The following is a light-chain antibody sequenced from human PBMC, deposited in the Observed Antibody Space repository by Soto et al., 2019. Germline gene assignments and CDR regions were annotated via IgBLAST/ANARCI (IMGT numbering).Light chain of an antibody. CDR1: SGHSSYI. V-gene: IGLV4-60*02. Sequence: QSVLTQSSSASASLGSSVKLTCTLSSGHSSYIIAWHQQQPWKAPRYLMQLEGSGNYNKGSGVPDRFSCSSSGADRYLAISPLQFEDEDDYYCETWDSNTRVFGGGTQLTVL. J-gene: IGLJ3*02. CDR3: ETWDSNTRV. CDR2: LEGSGNY.